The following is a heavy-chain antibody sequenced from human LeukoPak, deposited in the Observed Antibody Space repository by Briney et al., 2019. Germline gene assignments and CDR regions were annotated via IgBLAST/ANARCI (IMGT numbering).Heavy chain of an antibody. J-gene: IGHJ6*02. V-gene: IGHV4-59*08. D-gene: IGHD2-15*01. CDR2: IYYSGST. CDR1: GGSISSYF. CDR3: ARQGSYCRGGSCYFHYGMDV. Sequence: LSETLSLTCTVSGGSISSYFWSWIRRPPGKGLEWIGYIYYSGSTNYNPSLKSRVTISVDTSKNQFSLKLSSVTAADTAVYYCARQGSYCRGGSCYFHYGMDVWGQGTTVTVSS.